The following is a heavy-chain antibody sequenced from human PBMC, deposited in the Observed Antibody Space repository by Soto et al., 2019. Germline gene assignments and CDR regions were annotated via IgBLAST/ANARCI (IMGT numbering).Heavy chain of an antibody. Sequence: QVQLVQSGAEVKKPGSSVKVSCKASGGTCSSYAISWVRQAPGKGLEWMGGIIPIFGTANYAQKFQGRVTITADESTSPAYMALSSLRSEDTAVDYCAREVRGLEVNYYYYGMDVWGQGTTVTVSS. CDR2: IIPIFGTA. V-gene: IGHV1-69*01. CDR3: AREVRGLEVNYYYYGMDV. CDR1: GGTCSSYA. J-gene: IGHJ6*02. D-gene: IGHD1-1*01.